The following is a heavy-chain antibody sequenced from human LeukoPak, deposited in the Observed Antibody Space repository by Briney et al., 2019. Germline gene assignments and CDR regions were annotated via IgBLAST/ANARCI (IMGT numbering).Heavy chain of an antibody. J-gene: IGHJ6*03. Sequence: ASVRVSCKASGHTFTGYYMHWVRQAPGQGLEWMGWINANSGGTNYAQKFQGRVTMTRDTSISTAYMELSSLRSEDTAVYYCARRYSDSGNYYYMDVWGKGTTVTISS. CDR1: GHTFTGYY. CDR2: INANSGGT. CDR3: ARRYSDSGNYYYMDV. V-gene: IGHV1-2*02. D-gene: IGHD3-22*01.